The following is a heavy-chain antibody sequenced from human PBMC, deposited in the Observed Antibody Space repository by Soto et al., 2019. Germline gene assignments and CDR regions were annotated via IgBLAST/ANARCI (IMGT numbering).Heavy chain of an antibody. V-gene: IGHV1-69*06. J-gene: IGHJ4*02. D-gene: IGHD3-3*01. Sequence: GASVKVSCKASGGTFSSYAISWVRQAPGQGLEWMGGIIPIFGTANYAQKFQGRVTITADKSTSTAYMELSSLRSEDTAVYYCARAKDFWSGRDYWGQGTLVTVSS. CDR2: IIPIFGTA. CDR1: GGTFSSYA. CDR3: ARAKDFWSGRDY.